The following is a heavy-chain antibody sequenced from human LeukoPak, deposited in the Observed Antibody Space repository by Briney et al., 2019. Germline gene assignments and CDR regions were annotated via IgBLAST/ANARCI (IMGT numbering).Heavy chain of an antibody. J-gene: IGHJ4*02. Sequence: GGSLRLSCAASGFTFSSHSLMWVRQAPGKGLEWVSSISPDSGYIYYADSVTGRFTISRDNAENSLFLQMNSLGAEDTAVYYCAPFSAVTHYYFDFWGQGTLVPVSS. V-gene: IGHV3-21*01. CDR3: APFSAVTHYYFDF. CDR1: GFTFSSHS. D-gene: IGHD6-13*01. CDR2: ISPDSGYI.